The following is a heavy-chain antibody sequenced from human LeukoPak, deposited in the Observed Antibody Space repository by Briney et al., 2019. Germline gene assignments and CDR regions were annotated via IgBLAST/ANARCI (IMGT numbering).Heavy chain of an antibody. CDR3: ARGIVAADS. CDR1: GDSVSSNSAV. CDR2: TYYRSKWSY. D-gene: IGHD6-13*01. Sequence: SQTLSLTCAISGDSVSSNSAVWIWIRQSPSRGLEWLGRTYYRSKWSYDYAVSVKSRITINPDTSKNQFSLQLNPVTPEDTAVYYCARGIVAADSWGQGTLVTVSS. V-gene: IGHV6-1*01. J-gene: IGHJ4*02.